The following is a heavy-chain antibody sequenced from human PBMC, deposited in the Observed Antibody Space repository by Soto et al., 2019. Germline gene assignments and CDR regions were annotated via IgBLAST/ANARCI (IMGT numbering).Heavy chain of an antibody. Sequence: SETLSLTCTVSGGSISSYYWSWIRQPPGKGLEWVGYIYYSGSTNYNPSLKSRVTISVDTSKNQFSLKLSSVTAADTAVYYCAREVPYYDILTGYRAGDAFDIWGQGTMVTVSS. CDR1: GGSISSYY. V-gene: IGHV4-59*01. D-gene: IGHD3-9*01. J-gene: IGHJ3*02. CDR2: IYYSGST. CDR3: AREVPYYDILTGYRAGDAFDI.